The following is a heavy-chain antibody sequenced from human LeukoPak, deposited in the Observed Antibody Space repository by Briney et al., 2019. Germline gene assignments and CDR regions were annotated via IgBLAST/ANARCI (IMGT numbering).Heavy chain of an antibody. CDR1: GFTYQRWW. J-gene: IGHJ4*02. CDR3: ARVSQLYSCGWYVWGPSAEDYFGY. Sequence: HPGGSPRLPFAAPGFTYQRWWLIGLRQAPAKGLAGVANIKKAGWEKHHVHSVKGPFTISRDNAKNSLYLQMNSLRPDNTAGYYPARVSQLYSCGWYVWGPSAEDYFGYWGQGTLVTVSS. V-gene: IGHV3-7*01. D-gene: IGHD6-19*01. CDR2: IKKAGWEK.